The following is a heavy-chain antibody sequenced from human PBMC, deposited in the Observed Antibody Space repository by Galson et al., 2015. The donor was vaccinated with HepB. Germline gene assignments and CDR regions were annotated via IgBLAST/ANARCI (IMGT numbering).Heavy chain of an antibody. CDR2: ISGSGDRT. D-gene: IGHD3/OR15-3a*01. CDR1: GFPFSDYW. Sequence: SLRLSCAASGFPFSDYWMHWVRQVPGKGLEWVSSISGSGDRTYYADSVRGRFTISRDNSKNTLYLQMNSLRVEDTAIYFCANGVSDWGDGYGLDVWGQGTTVTVSS. V-gene: IGHV3-23*01. J-gene: IGHJ6*02. CDR3: ANGVSDWGDGYGLDV.